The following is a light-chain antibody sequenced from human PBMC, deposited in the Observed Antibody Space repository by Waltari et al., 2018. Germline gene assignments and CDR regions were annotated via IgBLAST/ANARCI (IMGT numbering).Light chain of an antibody. CDR1: SIDVGGYPY. Sequence: QSALTQPASVSGSPGQSIAISCTGTSIDVGGYPYVSWYQQHPDKAPKLIIFDVSARPSGVSDRFSGSKSGNTASLTISGLQAEDEADYYCSSYTIRSNSFSVFGTGTKVTVL. CDR2: DVS. V-gene: IGLV2-14*03. J-gene: IGLJ1*01. CDR3: SSYTIRSNSFSV.